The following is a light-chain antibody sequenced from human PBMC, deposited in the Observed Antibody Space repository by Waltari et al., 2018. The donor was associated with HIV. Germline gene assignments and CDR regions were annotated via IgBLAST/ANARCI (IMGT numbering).Light chain of an antibody. CDR3: AAWDDNLVGHVV. Sequence: QSVLTQPPSASGTAGQRVTISCSGSRSNIGSNFVFWYQQFPGSAPKLLIYKNNQRFSGVPGRFSGSKSGTSASLAISGLRSGDEAAYYCAAWDDNLVGHVVFGGGTNLTV. CDR2: KNN. J-gene: IGLJ2*01. CDR1: RSNIGSNF. V-gene: IGLV1-47*01.